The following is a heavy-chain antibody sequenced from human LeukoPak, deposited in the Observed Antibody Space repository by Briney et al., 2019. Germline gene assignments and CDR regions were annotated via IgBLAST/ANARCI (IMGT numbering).Heavy chain of an antibody. V-gene: IGHV7-4-1*02. J-gene: IGHJ6*03. Sequence: ASVKVSCKAPGYTFTSYAMNWVRQAPGQGLEWMGWINTNTGNPTYAQGFTGRFVFSLDTSVSTAYLQISSLKAEDTAVYYCARDSHFYDSSQSGAGYMDVWGKGTTVTVSS. CDR3: ARDSHFYDSSQSGAGYMDV. CDR2: INTNTGNP. CDR1: GYTFTSYA. D-gene: IGHD3-22*01.